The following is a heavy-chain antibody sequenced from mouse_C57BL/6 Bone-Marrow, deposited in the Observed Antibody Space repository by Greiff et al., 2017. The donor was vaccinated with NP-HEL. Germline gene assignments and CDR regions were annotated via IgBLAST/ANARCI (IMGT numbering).Heavy chain of an antibody. CDR3: ARAYYSNYYAMDY. D-gene: IGHD2-5*01. V-gene: IGHV1-63*01. CDR1: GYTFTNYW. J-gene: IGHJ4*01. Sequence: VMLVESGAELVRPGTSVKMSCKASGYTFTNYWIGWAKQRPGHGLEWIGDIYPGGGYTNYNEKFKGKATLTADKSSSTAYMQFSSLTSEDSAIYYCARAYYSNYYAMDYWGQGTSVTVSS. CDR2: IYPGGGYT.